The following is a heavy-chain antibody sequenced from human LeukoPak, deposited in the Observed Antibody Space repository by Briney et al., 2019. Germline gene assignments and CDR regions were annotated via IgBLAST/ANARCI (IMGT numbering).Heavy chain of an antibody. Sequence: GGSLRLSCAASGFTFEDYAMHWVRQAPGKGLEWVSGISWNSGSIGYADSVKGRFTISRDNAKNSLYLQMNSLRAEDTALYYCAKDGGSYLWFDYWGQGTLVTVSS. V-gene: IGHV3-9*01. CDR1: GFTFEDYA. J-gene: IGHJ4*02. D-gene: IGHD1-26*01. CDR2: ISWNSGSI. CDR3: AKDGGSYLWFDY.